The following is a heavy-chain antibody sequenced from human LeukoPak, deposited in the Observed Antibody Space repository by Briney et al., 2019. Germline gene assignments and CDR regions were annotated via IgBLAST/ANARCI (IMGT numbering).Heavy chain of an antibody. J-gene: IGHJ6*02. CDR1: GGSFSGYH. D-gene: IGHD3-3*01. CDR3: AHSIFGVVPTYYYYGMDV. V-gene: IGHV4-34*01. Sequence: SETLSLTCAVYGGSFSGYHWSWIRQPPGKGLEWIGEINHSGSTNYNPSLKSRVTISVDTSKNQFSLKLSSVTAADTAVYYCAHSIFGVVPTYYYYGMDVWGQGTTVTVSS. CDR2: INHSGST.